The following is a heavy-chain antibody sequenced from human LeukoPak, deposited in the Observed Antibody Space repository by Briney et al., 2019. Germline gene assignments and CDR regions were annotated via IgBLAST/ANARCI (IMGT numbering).Heavy chain of an antibody. J-gene: IGHJ5*02. Sequence: PGGSLRLSCAASGFTFSSYSMNWVRQAPGKGLEWVSSISSSSSYIYYADSVKGRFTISRDNAKNSLYLQMNSLRAEDTAVYYCARDLVGATTPYPRGQGTLVTVSS. CDR1: GFTFSSYS. D-gene: IGHD1-26*01. CDR2: ISSSSSYI. V-gene: IGHV3-21*01. CDR3: ARDLVGATTPYP.